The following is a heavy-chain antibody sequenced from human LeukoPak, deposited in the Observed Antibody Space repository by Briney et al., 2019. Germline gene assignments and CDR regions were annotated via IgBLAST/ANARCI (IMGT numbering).Heavy chain of an antibody. CDR3: ARDPVTRGAGWYFDL. J-gene: IGHJ2*01. V-gene: IGHV6-1*01. Sequence: SQTLSLTCAISGDSVSSNSAAWNWIRQSPSRGLEWLGRTYYRSKWFNDYAVSVRSRITIIPDTSKNQISLQVNSVTLEDTAVYYCARDPVTRGAGWYFDLWGRGTFVTVSS. D-gene: IGHD3-3*01. CDR2: TYYRSKWFN. CDR1: GDSVSSNSAA.